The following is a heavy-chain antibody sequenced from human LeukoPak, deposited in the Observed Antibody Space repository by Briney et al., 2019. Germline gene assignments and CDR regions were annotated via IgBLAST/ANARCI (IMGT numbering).Heavy chain of an antibody. Sequence: SVKVSCKASGGTFSSYTISWVRQAPGQGLEWMGGIIPIFGTANYAQKFQGRVTITTDESTSTAYMELSSLRSEDTAVYYCARDYYYDSSGSHTDAFDIWGQGTMVTVSS. D-gene: IGHD3-22*01. V-gene: IGHV1-69*05. CDR3: ARDYYYDSSGSHTDAFDI. J-gene: IGHJ3*02. CDR1: GGTFSSYT. CDR2: IIPIFGTA.